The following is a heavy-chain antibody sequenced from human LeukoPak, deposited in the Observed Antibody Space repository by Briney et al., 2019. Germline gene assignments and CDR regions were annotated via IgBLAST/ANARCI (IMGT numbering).Heavy chain of an antibody. CDR2: IYPTGNT. Sequence: SETLSLTCTVSGGAIISYYWSWIRQPAGKGPEWIGRIYPTGNTDYNPSLKTRVTMSTDLSKKQFSLRLRSVTAADTAVYYCARLKFYDSTGYSPGYYMDVWGKGTAVTVSS. V-gene: IGHV4-4*07. CDR1: GGAIISYY. CDR3: ARLKFYDSTGYSPGYYMDV. J-gene: IGHJ6*03. D-gene: IGHD3-22*01.